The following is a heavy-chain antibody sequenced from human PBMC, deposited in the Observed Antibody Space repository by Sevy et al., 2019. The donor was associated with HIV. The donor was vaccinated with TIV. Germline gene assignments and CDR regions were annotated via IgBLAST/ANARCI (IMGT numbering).Heavy chain of an antibody. CDR1: GFTFSSYG. CDR3: AKDRTTGIAAAGTPFDY. Sequence: GGSLRLSCAASGFTFSSYGMHWVRQALGKGLEWVAVISYDGSNKYYADSVKGRFTISRDNSKNTLYLQMNSLRAEDTAVYYCAKDRTTGIAAAGTPFDYWGQGTLVTVSS. J-gene: IGHJ4*02. CDR2: ISYDGSNK. D-gene: IGHD6-13*01. V-gene: IGHV3-30*18.